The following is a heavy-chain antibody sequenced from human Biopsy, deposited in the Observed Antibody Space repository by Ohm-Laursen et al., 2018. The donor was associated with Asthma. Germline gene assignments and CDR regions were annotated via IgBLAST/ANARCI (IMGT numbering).Heavy chain of an antibody. D-gene: IGHD1-26*01. Sequence: SLRLSCSASGLTVSRDHMFWVRQAPGKGLEWVSAISGSGGSTYYADSVKGRFTISRDKSKNTLYMQMNSLRAEDTAVYYCAKRGSYFDYWGQGTLVTVSS. J-gene: IGHJ4*02. CDR2: ISGSGGST. V-gene: IGHV3-23*01. CDR1: GLTVSRDH. CDR3: AKRGSYFDY.